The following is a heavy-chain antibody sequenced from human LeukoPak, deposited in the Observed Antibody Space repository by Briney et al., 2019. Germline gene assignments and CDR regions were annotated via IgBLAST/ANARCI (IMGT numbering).Heavy chain of an antibody. V-gene: IGHV3-74*01. CDR3: ASDSPYYGMDV. CDR1: GFTVSSNY. Sequence: PGGSLRLSCAASGFTVSSNYMSWVRQAPGKGLLWVARINGDGSITAYADSVKGRITISRDNAENTLYLQMNSLRVEDTAVYHCASDSPYYGMDVWGQGTTVTVSS. J-gene: IGHJ6*02. CDR2: INGDGSIT.